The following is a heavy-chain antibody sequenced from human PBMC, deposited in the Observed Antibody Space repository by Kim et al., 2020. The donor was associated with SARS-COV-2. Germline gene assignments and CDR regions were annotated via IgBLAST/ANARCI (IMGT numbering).Heavy chain of an antibody. J-gene: IGHJ3*02. CDR1: GFTFSSYG. V-gene: IGHV3-30*18. CDR3: AKVDVWGTLSKHAFDI. Sequence: GGSLRLSCAASGFTFSSYGMHWVRQAPGKGLEWVAVISYDGSNKYYADSVKGRFTISRDNSKNTLYLQMNSLRAEDTAVYYCAKVDVWGTLSKHAFDIWGQGTMVTVSS. D-gene: IGHD3-16*01. CDR2: ISYDGSNK.